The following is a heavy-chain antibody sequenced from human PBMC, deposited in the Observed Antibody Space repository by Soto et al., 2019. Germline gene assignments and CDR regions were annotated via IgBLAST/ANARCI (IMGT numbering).Heavy chain of an antibody. CDR3: GRGRSGQLVVFY. CDR2: IGPESGAT. Sequence: ASVKVACKASGYKFTGHYIHWVRQAPEQGPEWMGEIGPESGATRYAQKFQGRVTMTRDTYITTVYMKLKNLSPDDTALYYCGRGRSGQLVVFYWGQRSPVTVTS. D-gene: IGHD1-26*01. V-gene: IGHV1-2*02. CDR1: GYKFTGHY. J-gene: IGHJ4*02.